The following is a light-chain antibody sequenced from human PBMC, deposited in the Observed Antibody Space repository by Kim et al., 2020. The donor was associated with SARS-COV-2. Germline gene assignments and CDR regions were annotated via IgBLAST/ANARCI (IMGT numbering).Light chain of an antibody. V-gene: IGKV3-20*01. Sequence: EIVLTQSPGTLSLSPGERATLSCRASQSISSEFLAWYQQISGQPPRLLIFGASNRAAGIPDRFSGGGSGTDFTLTITRLEPADSALYYCQQYTTSPPAYTFGPGTKLEIK. CDR1: QSISSEF. CDR2: GAS. CDR3: QQYTTSPPAYT. J-gene: IGKJ2*01.